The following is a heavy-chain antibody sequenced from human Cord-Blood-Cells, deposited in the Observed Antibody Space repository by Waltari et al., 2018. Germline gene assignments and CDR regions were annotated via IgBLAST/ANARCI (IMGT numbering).Heavy chain of an antibody. CDR1: GYTFTGYY. Sequence: VQLVQSGAEVKKPGASVKVSCKASGYTFTGYYMHWVRQAPGQGLEWMGWINPNSGGTNYAQKCQGWVTMTRDTSISTAYMELSRLRSDDTAVYYCARGCVSSSYAFDIWGQGTMVTVSS. J-gene: IGHJ3*02. CDR3: ARGCVSSSYAFDI. CDR2: INPNSGGT. V-gene: IGHV1-2*04. D-gene: IGHD6-13*01.